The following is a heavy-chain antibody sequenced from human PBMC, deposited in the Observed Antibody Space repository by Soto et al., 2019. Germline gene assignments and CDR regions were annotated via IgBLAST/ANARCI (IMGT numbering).Heavy chain of an antibody. CDR2: IYYMGST. CDR3: ARDTVTKYYFDY. D-gene: IGHD4-4*01. J-gene: IGHJ4*02. Sequence: QVQLQESGPGLVKPSETLSLTCTVSGGSVSSCSYYWSWIRQPPGKGLEWIGYIYYMGSTNYNPSLKSRVTISVDTSKNKCSLKLSSVTAADTAVYYCARDTVTKYYFDYWGQGTLVTVSS. CDR1: GGSVSSCSYY. V-gene: IGHV4-61*01.